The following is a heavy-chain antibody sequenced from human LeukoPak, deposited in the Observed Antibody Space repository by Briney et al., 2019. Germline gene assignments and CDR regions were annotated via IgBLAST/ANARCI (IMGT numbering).Heavy chain of an antibody. CDR2: IFYSGST. CDR1: GGSFSGYY. V-gene: IGHV4-34*12. J-gene: IGHJ3*02. CDR3: ANSNGYGLVDI. D-gene: IGHD3-10*01. Sequence: PSETLSLTCAVYGGSFSGYYWGWIRQPPGKGLEWTGNIFYSGSTYYSPSLRSRVTISLDTSRNQFSLKLNSVTAADTAVYYCANSNGYGLVDIWGQGTMVTVSS.